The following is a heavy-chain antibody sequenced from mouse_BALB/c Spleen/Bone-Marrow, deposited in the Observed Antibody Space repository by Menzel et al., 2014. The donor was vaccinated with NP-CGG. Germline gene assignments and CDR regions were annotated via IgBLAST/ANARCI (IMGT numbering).Heavy chain of an antibody. J-gene: IGHJ4*01. Sequence: VQLQQSGPELVKPGASVKMSCTASGFTLTDYVINWVKQRTGQGLEWIGEIYPGSGDTYYNEKFKAKATLTADKSSNTVHMQLSSLTSEDSVVYFCARSRVPYFALDYWGQGTSVTVSS. CDR2: IYPGSGDT. CDR1: GFTLTDYV. CDR3: ARSRVPYFALDY. V-gene: IGHV1-81*01.